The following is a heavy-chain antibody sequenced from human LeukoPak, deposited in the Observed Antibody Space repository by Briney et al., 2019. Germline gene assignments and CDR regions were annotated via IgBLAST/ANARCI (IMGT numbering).Heavy chain of an antibody. CDR2: IYYSGST. J-gene: IGHJ6*03. CDR1: GGSISSYY. CDR3: ARVGNLVGNKDSSYYYYYYMDV. V-gene: IGHV4-59*01. D-gene: IGHD1/OR15-1a*01. Sequence: PSETLSLTCTVSGGSISSYYWSWIRQPPGKGLEWIGYIYYSGSTNYNPSLKSRVTISVDTSKNQFSLKLSSVTAADTAVYYCARVGNLVGNKDSSYYYYYYMDVWGKGTTVTVSS.